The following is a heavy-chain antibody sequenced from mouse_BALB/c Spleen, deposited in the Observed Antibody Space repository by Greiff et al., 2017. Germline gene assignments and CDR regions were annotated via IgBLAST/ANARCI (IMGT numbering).Heavy chain of an antibody. CDR1: GYTFTSYY. Sequence: VQLQQSGAELVKPGASVKLSCKASGYTFTSYYMYWVKQRPGQGLEWIGEINPSNGGTNFNEKFKSKATLTVDKSSSTAYMQLSSLTSEDSAVYYCTRGGISFAYWGQGTLVTVSA. V-gene: IGHV1S81*02. J-gene: IGHJ3*01. CDR2: INPSNGGT. CDR3: TRGGISFAY.